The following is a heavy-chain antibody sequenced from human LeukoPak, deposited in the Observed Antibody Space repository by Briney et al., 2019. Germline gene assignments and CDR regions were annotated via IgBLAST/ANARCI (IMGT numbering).Heavy chain of an antibody. Sequence: PGGSLRLPCAASGFTFSSYAMSWVRQAPGKGLEWVSAISGSGGSTYYADSVKGRFTISRDNSKNTLYLQMNSLRAEDTAVYYCAKALDIVVVPAAMFVLGFDYWGQGTLVTVSS. V-gene: IGHV3-23*01. D-gene: IGHD2-2*01. CDR2: ISGSGGST. CDR1: GFTFSSYA. J-gene: IGHJ4*02. CDR3: AKALDIVVVPAAMFVLGFDY.